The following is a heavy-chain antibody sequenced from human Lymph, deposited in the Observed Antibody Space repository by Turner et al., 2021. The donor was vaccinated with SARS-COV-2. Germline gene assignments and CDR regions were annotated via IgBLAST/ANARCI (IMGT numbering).Heavy chain of an antibody. CDR3: ARGFDY. V-gene: IGHV4-59*08. CDR1: GGSISSYY. CDR2: IYYSGST. J-gene: IGHJ4*02. Sequence: QVQLQESGPGLMTPSATLSLTCTVSGGSISSYYWSWIRQPPGKGLEWIGYIYYSGSTNYNPSLKSRVTISVDTSKNQFSLRLSSVTAADTAVYYCARGFDYWGQGTLVTVSS.